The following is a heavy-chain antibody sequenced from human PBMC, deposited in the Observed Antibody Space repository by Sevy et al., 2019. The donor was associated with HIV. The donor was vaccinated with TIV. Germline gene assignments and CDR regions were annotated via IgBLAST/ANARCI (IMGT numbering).Heavy chain of an antibody. CDR3: ARGVGGPGVMITFGGAKYTFDI. CDR1: GGSISSGDYY. J-gene: IGHJ3*02. CDR2: IHYSGVT. D-gene: IGHD3-16*01. V-gene: IGHV4-30-4*08. Sequence: SETLSLTCSVSGGSISSGDYYWGWIRQPPGKGLEWIGYIHYSGVTYYNPSLKSRVSLSLDTSKHQFSLKLNSVTATDTVVYYCARGVGGPGVMITFGGAKYTFDIWGQGTMVTVSS.